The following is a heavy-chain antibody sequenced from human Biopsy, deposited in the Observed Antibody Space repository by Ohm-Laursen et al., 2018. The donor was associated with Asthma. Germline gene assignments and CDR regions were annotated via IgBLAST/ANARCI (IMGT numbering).Heavy chain of an antibody. D-gene: IGHD3-22*01. Sequence: TLSLTCTVSGDSITSGGCCWNWIRQHPGKVLEWVGYIYHSGTSYFNPSLKSRVSFSRDTSKNQFSLRLSSVTAADTAMYYCARIPRRSGSYFVDYWGQGTLVTVSS. CDR2: IYHSGTS. V-gene: IGHV4-31*03. CDR1: GDSITSGGCC. CDR3: ARIPRRSGSYFVDY. J-gene: IGHJ4*02.